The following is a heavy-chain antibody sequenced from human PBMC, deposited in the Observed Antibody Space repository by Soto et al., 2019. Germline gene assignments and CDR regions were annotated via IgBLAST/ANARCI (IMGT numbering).Heavy chain of an antibody. CDR3: ARKNYGDYPTDY. J-gene: IGHJ4*02. CDR2: IYWDDDK. Sequence: QITLKESGPTLVKPTQTLTLTCTFSGFSVSTRGVGVGWIRQPPGKALEWLAVIYWDDDKRYSLALQSRLTITKDTSKNQVVLTMTNMAPVDTATYYCARKNYGDYPTDYWGQGTLVTVSS. V-gene: IGHV2-5*02. D-gene: IGHD4-17*01. CDR1: GFSVSTRGVG.